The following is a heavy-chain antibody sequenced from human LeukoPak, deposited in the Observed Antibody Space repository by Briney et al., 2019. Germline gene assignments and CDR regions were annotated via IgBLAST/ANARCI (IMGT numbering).Heavy chain of an antibody. CDR3: ARNDYGDYGIDY. D-gene: IGHD4-17*01. Sequence: ASVKVSCKASGYTFTGYYMHWVRQAPGQGLEWMRWINPNSGGTNYAQKFQGRVTMTRDTSISTAYMELSRLRSDDTAVYYCARNDYGDYGIDYWGQGTLVTVSS. V-gene: IGHV1-2*02. CDR2: INPNSGGT. J-gene: IGHJ4*02. CDR1: GYTFTGYY.